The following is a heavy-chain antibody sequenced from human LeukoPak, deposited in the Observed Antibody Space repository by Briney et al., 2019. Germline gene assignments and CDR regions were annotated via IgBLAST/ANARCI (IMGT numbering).Heavy chain of an antibody. CDR3: ARDPWCSSNGCAYGAFDI. CDR2: ISTSGNSI. J-gene: IGHJ3*02. D-gene: IGHD6-19*01. Sequence: GGSLRLSCAASGFTFSSYEMNWVRQAPGKGLEWVSYISTSGNSIYYADSVKGRFTISRDNAEDSLHLQMNSLSPEDTAVYYCARDPWCSSNGCAYGAFDIWGQGTMVIVSS. V-gene: IGHV3-48*03. CDR1: GFTFSSYE.